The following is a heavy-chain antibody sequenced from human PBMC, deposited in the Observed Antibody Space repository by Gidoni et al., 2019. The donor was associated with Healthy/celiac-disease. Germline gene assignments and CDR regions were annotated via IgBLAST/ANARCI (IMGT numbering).Heavy chain of an antibody. J-gene: IGHJ6*02. D-gene: IGHD3-3*01. CDR2: IYWNDDK. Sequence: QITLKESGPTLVKPTQTLTLTCTFSGFSLSTSGVGVGWIRQPPGKALEWLALIYWNDDKRYSPSLKSRLTITKDTSKNQVVLTMTNMDPVDTATYYCAHVRFLEWLLHPYGMDVWGQGTTVTVSS. V-gene: IGHV2-5*01. CDR3: AHVRFLEWLLHPYGMDV. CDR1: GFSLSTSGVG.